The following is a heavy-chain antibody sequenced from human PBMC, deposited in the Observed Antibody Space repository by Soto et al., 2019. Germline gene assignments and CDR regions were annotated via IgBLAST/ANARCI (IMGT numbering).Heavy chain of an antibody. D-gene: IGHD6-19*01. V-gene: IGHV3-23*01. Sequence: EVQLLESGGGLVQPGGSLRLSCAASGFTFSNYAITWVRQAPGKGLQWVSINSGSGDTSYYADSVKGRFTISRDNSRNTLYLQMNSLRAGDSAKYYCAKEGTSGLYYFDSWGPGTLVTVSS. CDR1: GFTFSNYA. CDR2: NSGSGDTS. J-gene: IGHJ4*02. CDR3: AKEGTSGLYYFDS.